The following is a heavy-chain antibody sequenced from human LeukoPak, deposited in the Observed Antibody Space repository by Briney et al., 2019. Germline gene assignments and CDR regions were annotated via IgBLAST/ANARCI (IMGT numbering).Heavy chain of an antibody. CDR2: TSYNGNT. Sequence: GASVKVSRKASGYTFINYGISWVRQAPGLGLEWMGWTSYNGNTNYAQKFQDRVTMTTDTSTTTAYMELRSLESDDTAVYYCASHSGSGWQALGYWGQGTLVTVSS. D-gene: IGHD6-19*01. CDR1: GYTFINYG. CDR3: ASHSGSGWQALGY. V-gene: IGHV1-18*04. J-gene: IGHJ4*02.